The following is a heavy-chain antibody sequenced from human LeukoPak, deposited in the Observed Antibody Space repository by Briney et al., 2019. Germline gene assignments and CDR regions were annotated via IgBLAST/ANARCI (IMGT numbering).Heavy chain of an antibody. D-gene: IGHD6-6*01. CDR1: GFTFDDYG. J-gene: IGHJ4*02. V-gene: IGHV3-74*01. Sequence: GGSLRLSCAASGFTFDDYGMSWVRQAPGKGLVWVSRINSDGSTTTYADSVKGRLTISRDNAKNTLHLQMNSLRAEDTAVYYCARSLSGYSSSLGYWGQGTLVTVSS. CDR3: ARSLSGYSSSLGY. CDR2: INSDGSTT.